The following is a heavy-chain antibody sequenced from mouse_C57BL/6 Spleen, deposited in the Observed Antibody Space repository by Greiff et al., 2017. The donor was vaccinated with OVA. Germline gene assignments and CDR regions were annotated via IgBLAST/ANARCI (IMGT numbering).Heavy chain of an antibody. V-gene: IGHV1-50*01. CDR2: IDPSDSYT. CDR3: ARSGTGTRVDY. J-gene: IGHJ2*01. Sequence: QVHVKQPGAELVKPGASVKLSCKASGYTFTSYWMQWVKQRPGQGLEWIGEIDPSDSYTNYNQKFKGKATLTVDTSSSTAYMQLSSLTSEDSAVYYCARSGTGTRVDYWGQGTTLTVSS. CDR1: GYTFTSYW. D-gene: IGHD4-1*01.